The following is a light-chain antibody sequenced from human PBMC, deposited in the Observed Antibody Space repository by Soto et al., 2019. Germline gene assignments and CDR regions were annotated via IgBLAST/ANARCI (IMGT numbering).Light chain of an antibody. Sequence: QSALTQPASVSGSPGQSITISCTGTSSYVGGYNYVSWYQQHPGKAPKLMIYDVSNRPSGVSNRFSGSKSVNTASLTISGLQAEHEADYYCSSYTSSSPPVVFGGGTKLTVL. CDR1: SSYVGGYNY. V-gene: IGLV2-14*01. CDR3: SSYTSSSPPVV. J-gene: IGLJ2*01. CDR2: DVS.